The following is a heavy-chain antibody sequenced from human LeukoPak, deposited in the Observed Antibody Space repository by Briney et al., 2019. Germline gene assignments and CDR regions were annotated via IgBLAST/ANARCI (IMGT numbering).Heavy chain of an antibody. CDR2: FYPRSSDS. V-gene: IGHV5-51*01. D-gene: IGHD1-26*01. J-gene: IGHJ4*02. Sequence: MVIFYPRSSDSSYSPSFQRQVPISADKSISTAYLQWSSLKASDTAMYYCARSIVGATSDYWGQGALVTVSS. CDR3: ARSIVGATSDY.